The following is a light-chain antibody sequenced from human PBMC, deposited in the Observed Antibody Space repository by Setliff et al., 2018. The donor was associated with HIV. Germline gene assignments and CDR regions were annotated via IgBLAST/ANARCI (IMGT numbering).Light chain of an antibody. CDR1: SNDFGSYDY. V-gene: IGLV2-14*01. Sequence: QSVLTQPASVSGSPGQSITISCTGTSNDFGSYDYVSWYQHQPGKVPKLMIYEVSHRPSGVSNRFSGSKSGNTASLTISGLQAEDGADYYCSSYTFSNSYVFGTGTKVTVL. J-gene: IGLJ1*01. CDR2: EVS. CDR3: SSYTFSNSYV.